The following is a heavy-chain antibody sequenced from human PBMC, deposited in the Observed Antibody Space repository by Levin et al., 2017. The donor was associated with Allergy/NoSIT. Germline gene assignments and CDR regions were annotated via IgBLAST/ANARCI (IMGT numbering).Heavy chain of an antibody. Sequence: ASETLSLTCTVSGGSISSGDYYWSWIRQPPGKGLEWIGYIYYSGSTYYNPSLKSRVTISVDTSKNQFSLKLSSVTAADTAVYYCARDLGVVTATEVYYYYGMDVWGQGTTVTVSS. J-gene: IGHJ6*02. CDR1: GGSISSGDYY. CDR2: IYYSGST. CDR3: ARDLGVVTATEVYYYYGMDV. V-gene: IGHV4-30-4*01. D-gene: IGHD2-21*02.